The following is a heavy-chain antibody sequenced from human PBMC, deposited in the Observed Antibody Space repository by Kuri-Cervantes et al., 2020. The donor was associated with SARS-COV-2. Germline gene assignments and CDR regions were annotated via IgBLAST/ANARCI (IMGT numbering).Heavy chain of an antibody. J-gene: IGHJ6*02. Sequence: GESLKISCAASGFTVSSNHMSWVRQAPGKGLEWVSIIYNDGTTYYADSVKGRFTISRDNSKNMVFLQVNSLRDEDTAVYHCAKTTPGSTSRIFYGMEVWGQGTTVTVSS. CDR1: GFTVSSNH. V-gene: IGHV3-53*01. D-gene: IGHD2-2*01. CDR3: AKTTPGSTSRIFYGMEV. CDR2: IYNDGTT.